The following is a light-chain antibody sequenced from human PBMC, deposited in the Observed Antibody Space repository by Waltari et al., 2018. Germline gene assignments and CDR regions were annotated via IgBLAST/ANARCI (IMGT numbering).Light chain of an antibody. CDR1: QSVKSNE. CDR2: DTS. Sequence: EIVLTQSPGTLSLSPGARATLSCRASQSVKSNELAWYKQKPGQAPRLLIYDTSTRATGIPDRFSGSGSGTDFILTISRLEAEDFVLYYCQQYGTPLTFGGGTKVEIK. CDR3: QQYGTPLT. J-gene: IGKJ4*01. V-gene: IGKV3-20*01.